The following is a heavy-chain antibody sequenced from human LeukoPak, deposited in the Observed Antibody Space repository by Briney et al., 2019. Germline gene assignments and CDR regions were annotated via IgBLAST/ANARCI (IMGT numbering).Heavy chain of an antibody. CDR1: GYSFTSYW. D-gene: IGHD4-11*01. J-gene: IGHJ6*02. CDR2: IYPGDSDT. Sequence: GESLKISCKGSGYSFTSYWIGWVRQMPGKGLEWMGIIYPGDSDTRYSPSFQGQVTISADKSTSTAYLQWSSLKASDTAMYYCARSLNDYSNEEVTAEGGDYYYYGMDVWGQGTTVTVSS. CDR3: ARSLNDYSNEEVTAEGGDYYYYGMDV. V-gene: IGHV5-51*01.